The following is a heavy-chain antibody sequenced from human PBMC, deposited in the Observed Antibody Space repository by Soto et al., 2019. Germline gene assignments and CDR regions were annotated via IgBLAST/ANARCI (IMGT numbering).Heavy chain of an antibody. CDR1: GYTFTSYG. V-gene: IGHV1-18*01. J-gene: IGHJ4*02. CDR2: ISAANDNT. CDR3: ARAGLRYFDWASSEF. Sequence: QVPLVQSGGEVKKPGASVIVSCKASGYTFTSYGFSWVRQAPGQGLEWMGWISAANDNTEYAQKLQGRVTLTTDTSTSTAYMELRSLRSDDTAVYYCARAGLRYFDWASSEFWGQGTLVTVSS. D-gene: IGHD3-9*01.